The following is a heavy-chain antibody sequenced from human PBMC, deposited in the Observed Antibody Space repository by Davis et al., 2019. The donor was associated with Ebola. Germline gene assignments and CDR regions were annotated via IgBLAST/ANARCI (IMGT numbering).Heavy chain of an antibody. V-gene: IGHV4-59*01. Sequence: PSETLSLTCTVSGGSISSYYWSWIRQPPGKGLEWIGYIYYSGSTNYNPSLKSRVTISVDTSKNQFSLKLSSVTAADTAVYYCARIKGWQQLGEYYFDYWGQGTLVTVSS. J-gene: IGHJ4*02. CDR3: ARIKGWQQLGEYYFDY. CDR2: IYYSGST. D-gene: IGHD6-13*01. CDR1: GGSISSYY.